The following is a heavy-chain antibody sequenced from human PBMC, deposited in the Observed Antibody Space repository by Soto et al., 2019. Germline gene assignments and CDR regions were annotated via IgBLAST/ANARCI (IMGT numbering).Heavy chain of an antibody. J-gene: IGHJ4*02. D-gene: IGHD2-15*01. Sequence: SETLSLTCTVSGGSISSSSYYWHWIRQSPGKGLEWIGHIFYSGSTNYNPSLKSRVTISVDSSKNQFSLSLTSATAADTAVYYCARRYCSGGVCYFFDYWGQGTLVTVSS. V-gene: IGHV4-39*01. CDR1: GGSISSSSYY. CDR2: IFYSGST. CDR3: ARRYCSGGVCYFFDY.